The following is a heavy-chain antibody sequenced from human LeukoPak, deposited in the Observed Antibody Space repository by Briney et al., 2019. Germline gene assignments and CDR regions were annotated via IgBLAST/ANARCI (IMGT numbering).Heavy chain of an antibody. D-gene: IGHD4-17*01. CDR2: INPSGGST. CDR3: ARPSYGDYYYYGMDV. J-gene: IGHJ6*02. Sequence: ASVKVSCKASGYTFTSYYMHWVRQAPGQGLEWMGIINPSGGSTSYAQKFQGRVTMTRDTSTSTVYMELNSLRSEDTAVYYCARPSYGDYYYYGMDVWGQGTTVTVSS. CDR1: GYTFTSYY. V-gene: IGHV1-46*01.